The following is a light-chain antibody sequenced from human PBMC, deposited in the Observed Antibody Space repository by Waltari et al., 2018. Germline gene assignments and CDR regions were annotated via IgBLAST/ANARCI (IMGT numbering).Light chain of an antibody. CDR3: NSRDSSGNHGVV. CDR2: GKN. Sequence: SELTQDPAVSVALGQTVRITCQGDSLRSYYASWYQQKPGQAPVLVIYGKNNRPSGIPDRFSGSSSGNTASLTITGAQAEDEADYDCNSRDSSGNHGVVFGGGTKLTVL. V-gene: IGLV3-19*01. J-gene: IGLJ2*01. CDR1: SLRSYY.